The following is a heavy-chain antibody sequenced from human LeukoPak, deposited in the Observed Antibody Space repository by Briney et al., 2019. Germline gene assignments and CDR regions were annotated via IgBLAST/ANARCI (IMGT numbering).Heavy chain of an antibody. CDR1: GYTFTGYS. D-gene: IGHD2-2*02. J-gene: IGHJ5*02. Sequence: GASVKVSCKASGYTFTGYSMHWVRQAPGQGLEWMGWINPNSGGTNYAQKFRGRVTVTRDTSISTAYMELSRLTSDDTAVYYCARDRPRGGCSSTSCYSWFDPWGQGTLVTVSP. CDR2: INPNSGGT. CDR3: ARDRPRGGCSSTSCYSWFDP. V-gene: IGHV1-2*02.